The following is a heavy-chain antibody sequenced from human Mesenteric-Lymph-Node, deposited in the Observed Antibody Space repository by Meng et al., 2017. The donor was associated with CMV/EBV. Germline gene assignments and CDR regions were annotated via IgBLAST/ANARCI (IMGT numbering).Heavy chain of an antibody. D-gene: IGHD2-8*01. CDR2: ISSSGSTI. J-gene: IGHJ6*02. CDR1: GFTFSAYY. V-gene: IGHV3-11*04. Sequence: GGSLRLSCAASGFTFSAYYMTWIRQAPGQGLEWVSYISSSGSTIYYADSVKGRFTISRDNAKSSLSLQMNSLRAEDTAVYYCARGPSYCSNEVCPEWDVWGQGTTVTVSS. CDR3: ARGPSYCSNEVCPEWDV.